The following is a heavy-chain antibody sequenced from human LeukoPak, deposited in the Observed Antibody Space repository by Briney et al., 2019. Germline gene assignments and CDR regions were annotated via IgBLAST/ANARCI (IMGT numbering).Heavy chain of an antibody. CDR1: GFTFDDYA. CDR3: AKDYCSSTTRYYNY. CDR2: ISWNSGNI. V-gene: IGHV3-9*01. Sequence: GGSLRLSCAASGFTFDDYAMHWVRQAPGKGLEWVSGISWNSGNIGYADSVKGRFTISRDNAKNSLFLQMNSLRAEDTALYYCAKDYCSSTTRYYNYWGQGTLVTVSS. J-gene: IGHJ4*02. D-gene: IGHD2-2*01.